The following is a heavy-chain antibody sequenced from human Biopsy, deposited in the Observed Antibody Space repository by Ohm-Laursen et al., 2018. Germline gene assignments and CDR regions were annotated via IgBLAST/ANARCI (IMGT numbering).Heavy chain of an antibody. V-gene: IGHV3-48*03. CDR2: IYGGGSPV. CDR1: GFGFTLYE. D-gene: IGHD1-26*01. J-gene: IGHJ3*01. CDR3: ARLNSGTYDASDL. Sequence: SLRLSCSASGFGFTLYERNWVGQAPGRGMEWISYIYGGGSPVSYADSVKGRFTISRDNAQNSLYLHMNSLRAEDTAVYYCARLNSGTYDASDLWGQGTMVIVSS.